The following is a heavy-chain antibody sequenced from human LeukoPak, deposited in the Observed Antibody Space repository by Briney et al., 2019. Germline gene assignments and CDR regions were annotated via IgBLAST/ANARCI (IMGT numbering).Heavy chain of an antibody. Sequence: GGSLRLSCAASGFTFGDTWMNWVREVPGQGLEWVANIKQDGREKFYVASVKGRFTISRDNGNSSLYLQMNSLRAEDTALYYCATSYDMGWLIGYWGQGTLVTVSS. J-gene: IGHJ4*02. D-gene: IGHD3/OR15-3a*01. V-gene: IGHV3-7*03. CDR3: ATSYDMGWLIGY. CDR1: GFTFGDTW. CDR2: IKQDGREK.